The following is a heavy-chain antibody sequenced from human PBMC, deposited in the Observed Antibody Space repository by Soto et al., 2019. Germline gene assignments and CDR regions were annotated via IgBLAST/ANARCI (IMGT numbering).Heavy chain of an antibody. V-gene: IGHV5-51*01. CDR2: IYPGDSDT. CDR1: GYRFTNFW. Sequence: LNNSCTGSGYRFTNFWIGWVRQMPGKGLEWMGIIYPGDSDTTYGPSFEGQVTLSADRSTSTAYLEWSSLRASDTAMYYCAKTYSGDSNDALDLWGPGT. D-gene: IGHD1-26*01. CDR3: AKTYSGDSNDALDL. J-gene: IGHJ3*01.